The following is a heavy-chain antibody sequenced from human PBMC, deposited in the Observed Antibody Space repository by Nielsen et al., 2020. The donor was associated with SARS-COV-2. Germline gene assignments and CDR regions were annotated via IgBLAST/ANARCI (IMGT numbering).Heavy chain of an antibody. CDR3: ASRPGRGDDGNPLDF. CDR1: GFTFSSYW. V-gene: IGHV3-53*01. CDR2: IYNDGTT. D-gene: IGHD4-23*01. J-gene: IGHJ4*02. Sequence: GESLKISCAASGFTFSSYWMSWVRQAPGKGLEWVSLIYNDGTTYYADSVKGRFTISRDNSKNTLYLQMNSLRAEDTAMYYCASRPGRGDDGNPLDFWGQGTLVTVSS.